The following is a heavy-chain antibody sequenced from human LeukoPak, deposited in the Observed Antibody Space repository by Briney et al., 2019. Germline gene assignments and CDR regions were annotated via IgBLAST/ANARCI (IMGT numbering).Heavy chain of an antibody. D-gene: IGHD1-26*01. CDR3: ARVGLRMGVYYFDY. V-gene: IGHV1-69*05. CDR1: GGTFSSYA. CDR2: IIPVSGTT. Sequence: ASVKVSCKASGGTFSSYAISWVRQAPGQGLEWMGRIIPVSGTTNYAQKFQGRVTITTDESTSTVYTDLSSLRSEDTAVYYCARVGLRMGVYYFDYWGQGTLVTVSS. J-gene: IGHJ4*02.